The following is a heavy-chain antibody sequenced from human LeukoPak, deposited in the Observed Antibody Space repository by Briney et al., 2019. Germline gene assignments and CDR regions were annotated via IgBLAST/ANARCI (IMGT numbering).Heavy chain of an antibody. J-gene: IGHJ4*02. Sequence: SETLSLTCTVSGGSVGSGSYYRSWIRQPPGKGLEWTGYIYYSGSTNYNPSLKSRVTISVDTSKNQFSLKLSSVTAADTAVYYCAIEGSSGWIDYWGQGTLVTVSS. CDR2: IYYSGST. CDR3: AIEGSSGWIDY. V-gene: IGHV4-61*01. CDR1: GGSVGSGSYY. D-gene: IGHD6-19*01.